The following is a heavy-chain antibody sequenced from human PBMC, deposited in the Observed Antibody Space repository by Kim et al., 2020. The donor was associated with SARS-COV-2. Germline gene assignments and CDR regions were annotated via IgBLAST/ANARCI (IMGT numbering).Heavy chain of an antibody. CDR1: GFTFTNYG. Sequence: GGSLRLSCAASGFTFTNYGMHWVRQTPGKGPEWVAFISFDGSKKYYTDSVKGRFTISRDNSQNTLYLQMNSLRPEDTAVYFCTSGSGVSAAFAFDFWGQGTLVTVSS. D-gene: IGHD2-2*01. V-gene: IGHV3-30*03. J-gene: IGHJ4*02. CDR2: ISFDGSKK. CDR3: TSGSGVSAAFAFDF.